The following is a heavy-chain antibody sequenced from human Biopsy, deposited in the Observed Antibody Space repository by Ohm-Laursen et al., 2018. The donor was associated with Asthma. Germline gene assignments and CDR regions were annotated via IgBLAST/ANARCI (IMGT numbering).Heavy chain of an antibody. J-gene: IGHJ2*01. D-gene: IGHD6-6*01. V-gene: IGHV4-39*02. Sequence: TLSLTCIVSGDAMSTSGTYWGWIRQSPGKGLEWIGSIYYSGRTYYNPSLESRVTISADTSKNHFSLKVTSVTAADTAVYYCARAVSSSSYWYFDLWGRGDLVTVSS. CDR3: ARAVSSSSYWYFDL. CDR1: GDAMSTSGTY. CDR2: IYYSGRT.